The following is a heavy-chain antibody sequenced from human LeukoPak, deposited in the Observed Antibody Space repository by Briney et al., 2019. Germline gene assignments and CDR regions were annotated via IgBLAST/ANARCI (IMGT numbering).Heavy chain of an antibody. V-gene: IGHV3-30*02. J-gene: IGHJ4*02. CDR2: ISYDGSDK. CDR3: AKDGGYYDFWSGYSPFLDY. Sequence: GGSLRLSCAASNFTFGSYGMNWVRHVPGKGLEWVAYISYDGSDKYHADSVKGRFTISRDNSKNTLYLQMNSLRAEDTAMYYCAKDGGYYDFWSGYSPFLDYWGQGTLVTVSS. CDR1: NFTFGSYG. D-gene: IGHD3-3*01.